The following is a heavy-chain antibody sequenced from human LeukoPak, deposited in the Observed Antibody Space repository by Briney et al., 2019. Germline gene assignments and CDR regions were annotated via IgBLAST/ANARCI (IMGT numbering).Heavy chain of an antibody. CDR2: ISGSGGST. CDR3: ATSPHARYCTNGVCSLGFDY. J-gene: IGHJ4*02. CDR1: GFTFSSYA. D-gene: IGHD2-8*01. V-gene: IGHV3-23*01. Sequence: GRSLRLSCAASGFTFSSYAMSWVRQAPGKGLEWVSAISGSGGSTYYADSVKGRFTISRDNSKNTLYLQMNSLRAEDTAVYYCATSPHARYCTNGVCSLGFDYWGQGTLVTVSS.